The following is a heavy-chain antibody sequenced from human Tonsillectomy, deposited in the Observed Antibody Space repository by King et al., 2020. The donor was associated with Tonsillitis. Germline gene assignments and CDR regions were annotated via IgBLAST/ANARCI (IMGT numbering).Heavy chain of an antibody. J-gene: IGHJ6*03. V-gene: IGHV3-74*01. CDR3: VKEEGNYYYYYMDV. CDR2: INFVGSFT. CDR1: GFTFSTSW. Sequence: VQLVESGGGLVQPGGSLRLSCAASGFTFSTSWMHWVRQAPGKGLEWVSRINFVGSFTRYADAVKGRFFISRDHAKNTLYLDINDLRAEDTAVYYCVKEEGNYYYYYMDVWGSGTTVTVSS.